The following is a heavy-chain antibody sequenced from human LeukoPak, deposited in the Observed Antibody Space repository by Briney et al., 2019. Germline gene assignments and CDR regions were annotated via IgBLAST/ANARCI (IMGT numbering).Heavy chain of an antibody. CDR1: GFTFSSYA. CDR3: AKDSGSSGYYLQPYFDY. V-gene: IGHV3-23*01. Sequence: GGSLRLSCAASGFTFSSYAMSWVRQAPGKGLEWVSAISGSGGSTYYADSVEGRFTISRDNSKNTLYLQMNSLRAEDTAVYYCAKDSGSSGYYLQPYFDYWGQGTLVTVSS. J-gene: IGHJ4*02. D-gene: IGHD3-22*01. CDR2: ISGSGGST.